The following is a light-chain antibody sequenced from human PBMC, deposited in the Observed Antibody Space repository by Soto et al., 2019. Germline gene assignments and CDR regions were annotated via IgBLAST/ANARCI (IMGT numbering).Light chain of an antibody. J-gene: IGKJ4*01. CDR3: QQTYVAPVT. V-gene: IGKV1-39*01. CDR2: ATS. CDR1: QNLKSF. Sequence: DIQMTQSPSSLSASVGERVTITCRASQNLKSFLNWYQQKPGKAPKLLIYATSSVQSGVPARFSGGRSGTDFSLSISSLQPEDFATYYCQQTYVAPVTFGGGTKVEI.